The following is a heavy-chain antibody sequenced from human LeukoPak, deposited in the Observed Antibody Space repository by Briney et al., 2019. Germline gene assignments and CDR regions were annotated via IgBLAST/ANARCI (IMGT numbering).Heavy chain of an antibody. CDR2: INWNGGST. V-gene: IGHV3-20*04. CDR3: ARDQMITFGGVIVAFDY. CDR1: GFTFSSYS. J-gene: IGHJ4*02. D-gene: IGHD3-16*02. Sequence: GGSLRLSCAASGFTFSSYSMSWVRQAPGKGLEWVSGINWNGGSTGYADSVKGRFTISRDNAKNSLYLQMNSLRAEDTALYYCARDQMITFGGVIVAFDYWGQGTLVTVSS.